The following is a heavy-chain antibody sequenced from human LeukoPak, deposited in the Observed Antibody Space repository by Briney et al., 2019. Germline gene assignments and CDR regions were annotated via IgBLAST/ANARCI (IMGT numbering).Heavy chain of an antibody. V-gene: IGHV3-30-3*01. CDR1: GFTFSSYA. D-gene: IGHD3-22*01. J-gene: IGHJ4*02. CDR3: ARDSVDRYYYDSSGYSFDY. CDR2: ISYDGSNK. Sequence: QTGGSLRLSCAASGFTFSSYAMHWVRQAPGKGLEWVAVISYDGSNKYYADSVKGRFTISRDNSKNTLYLQMNSLRAEDTAVYYCARDSVDRYYYDSSGYSFDYWGQGTLVTVSS.